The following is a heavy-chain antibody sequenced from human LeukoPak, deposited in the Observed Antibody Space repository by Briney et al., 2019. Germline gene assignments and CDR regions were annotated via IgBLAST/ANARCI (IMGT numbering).Heavy chain of an antibody. V-gene: IGHV4-39*07. Sequence: SETLSLTCTVSGGSISSSSYYWGWIRQPPGKGLEWIGSIYYSGSTNYNPSLKSRVTISVDTSKNQSSLKLSSVTAADTAVYYCARGGRDYYDSSGYYFDYWGQGTLVTVSS. CDR3: ARGGRDYYDSSGYYFDY. CDR1: GGSISSSSYY. J-gene: IGHJ4*02. CDR2: IYYSGST. D-gene: IGHD3-22*01.